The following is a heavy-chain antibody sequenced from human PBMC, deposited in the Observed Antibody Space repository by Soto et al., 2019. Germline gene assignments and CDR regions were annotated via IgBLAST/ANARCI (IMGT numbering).Heavy chain of an antibody. J-gene: IGHJ4*02. CDR3: ARDHPYYFDY. CDR1: GDSISTDY. Sequence: SETLSLTCTVSGDSISTDYWSWIRQSPGKGLEWIGFIYYSGSTNYNPSLKSRVTISVDTSKNQFSLKLSSVTAADTAVYYCARDHPYYFDYWGQGTLVTVSS. CDR2: IYYSGST. V-gene: IGHV4-59*01.